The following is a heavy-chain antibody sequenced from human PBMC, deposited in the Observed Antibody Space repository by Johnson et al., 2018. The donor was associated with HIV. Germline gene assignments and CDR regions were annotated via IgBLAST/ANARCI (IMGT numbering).Heavy chain of an antibody. CDR1: GFTVSSNY. D-gene: IGHD2-21*01. V-gene: IGHV3-53*01. Sequence: VQLVESGGGLVQPGRSLRLSCAASGFTVSSNYMSWVRQAPGKGLEWVSLISWDGRTYYTDSVKGRFTISRDTAKNTLYLQMNSLRVEDTAVYYCARDPITPYERGPDAFDVWGQGTVVTVSS. J-gene: IGHJ3*01. CDR3: ARDPITPYERGPDAFDV. CDR2: ISWDGRT.